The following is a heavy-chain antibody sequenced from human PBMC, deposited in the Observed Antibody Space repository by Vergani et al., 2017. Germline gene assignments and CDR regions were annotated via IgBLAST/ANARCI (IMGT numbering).Heavy chain of an antibody. D-gene: IGHD2-8*02. CDR3: AKALYTGHESGYYVMDV. CDR2: ISRDGGDT. CDR1: GFTFRNYI. V-gene: IGHV3-64*01. Sequence: EVNLVESGGGLVQPGGSLRLSCAASGFTFRNYIMHWVRQTPGRGLEYVSGISRDGGDTYHANSVRGRFTISRDNSKNTLYLQMNNLRAEDTAVYYCAKALYTGHESGYYVMDVWGQGTTVTVSS. J-gene: IGHJ6*02.